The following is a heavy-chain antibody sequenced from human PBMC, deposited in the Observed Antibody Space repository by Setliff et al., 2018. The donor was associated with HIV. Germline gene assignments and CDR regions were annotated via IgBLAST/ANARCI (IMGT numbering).Heavy chain of an antibody. CDR3: ARVSRSGWFFDW. D-gene: IGHD6-19*01. Sequence: GGSLRLSCEASGFTFSSHGMHWLRQAPGKGLEWVTFIRYDGSDIHYADSVKGRFTISRDNSKNTLYLQLNSLRPEDTGVYYCARVSRSGWFFDWWGQGSLVTV. V-gene: IGHV3-30*02. CDR1: GFTFSSHG. J-gene: IGHJ4*02. CDR2: IRYDGSDI.